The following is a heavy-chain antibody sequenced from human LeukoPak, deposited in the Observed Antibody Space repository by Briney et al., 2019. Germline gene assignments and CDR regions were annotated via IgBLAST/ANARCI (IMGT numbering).Heavy chain of an antibody. J-gene: IGHJ4*02. CDR3: AKVSVWDGSGSYDY. Sequence: TGGSLRLSCAASGITFSSYGMSWVRQAPGKGLEWVSAISGSGGSTYYADSVKGRFTISRDSSKKTLYLQMNSLRAEDTAVYYCAKVSVWDGSGSYDYWGQGTLVTVSS. CDR2: ISGSGGST. CDR1: GITFSSYG. V-gene: IGHV3-23*01. D-gene: IGHD3-10*01.